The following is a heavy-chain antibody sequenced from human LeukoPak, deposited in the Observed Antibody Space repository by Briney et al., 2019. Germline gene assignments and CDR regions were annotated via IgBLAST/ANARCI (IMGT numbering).Heavy chain of an antibody. CDR1: GYTLTELS. CDR2: INPNSGGT. D-gene: IGHD2-2*01. J-gene: IGHJ1*01. CDR3: ARDRGYCSSTSCPRGYFQH. V-gene: IGHV1-2*06. Sequence: ASVKVSCKVSGYTLTELSMHWVRQAPGQGLEWMGRINPNSGGTNYAQKFQGRVTMTRDTSISTAYMELSRLRSDDTAVYYCARDRGYCSSTSCPRGYFQHWGQGTLVTVSS.